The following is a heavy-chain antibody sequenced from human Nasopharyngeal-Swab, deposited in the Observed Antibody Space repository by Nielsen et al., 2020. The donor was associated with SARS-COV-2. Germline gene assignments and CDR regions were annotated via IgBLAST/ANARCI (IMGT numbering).Heavy chain of an antibody. CDR2: IYPDGGVR. CDR3: ATAGSYRFDN. V-gene: IGHV3-74*03. J-gene: IGHJ4*02. D-gene: IGHD3-10*01. CDR1: GFPSSNSW. Sequence: GGSLRLSCAASGFPSSNSWVHWVRQAPGEGLGWVARIYPDGGVRTYADSVKGRFTISRDNAMSTLYLQLNNLRSEDTAVYYCATAGSYRFDNWGQGTLLTVSS.